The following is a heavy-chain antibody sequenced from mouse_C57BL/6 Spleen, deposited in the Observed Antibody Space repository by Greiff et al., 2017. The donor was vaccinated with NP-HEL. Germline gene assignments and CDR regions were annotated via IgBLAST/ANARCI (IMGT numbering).Heavy chain of an antibody. D-gene: IGHD1-1*01. Sequence: QVQLQQSGAELVRPGTSVKVSCKASGYAFTNYLIEWVKQRPGQGLEWIGVINPGSGGTNYNEKFKGKATLTADKSSSTAYMQLSSLTSEDSAVYFCARWGSSRGPFDYWGQGTTLTVSS. CDR2: INPGSGGT. J-gene: IGHJ2*01. CDR1: GYAFTNYL. CDR3: ARWGSSRGPFDY. V-gene: IGHV1-54*01.